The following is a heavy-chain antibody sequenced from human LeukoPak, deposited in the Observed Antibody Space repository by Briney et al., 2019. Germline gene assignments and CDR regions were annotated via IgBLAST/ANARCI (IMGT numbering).Heavy chain of an antibody. CDR1: GYTFTSYD. J-gene: IGHJ6*03. CDR3: ARGGKYYDFWSGYPSYYYYYMDV. V-gene: IGHV1-8*03. D-gene: IGHD3-3*01. Sequence: ASVKVSCTASGYTFTSYDINWVRQATGQGLERIGWMNPTSGNTGYAQKFQGRVTITRNTSISTAYMELSSLRSEDTAVYYCARGGKYYDFWSGYPSYYYYYMDVWGKGTTVTVSS. CDR2: MNPTSGNT.